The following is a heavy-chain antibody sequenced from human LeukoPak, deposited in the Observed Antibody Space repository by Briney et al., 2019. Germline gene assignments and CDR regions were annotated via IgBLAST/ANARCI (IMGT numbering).Heavy chain of an antibody. CDR1: AHTFTGYW. CDR2: ISPIVGST. J-gene: IGHJ5*02. CDR3: ARDNSVRDEAWWFNP. V-gene: IGHV1-46*01. Sequence: GASVKVSWKAFAHTFTGYWIDWERPAHGQGPEWKGLISPIVGSTIHAQKFTGRVTLNRDMSTSTDYLELSSLRSEDTAVYYCARDNSVRDEAWWFNPWGQGTLVTVSS. D-gene: IGHD5-24*01.